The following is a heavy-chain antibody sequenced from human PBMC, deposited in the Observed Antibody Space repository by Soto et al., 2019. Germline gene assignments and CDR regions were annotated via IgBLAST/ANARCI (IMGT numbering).Heavy chain of an antibody. CDR2: IYYSGST. CDR1: GGSISSYY. CDR3: ARDRRMYYDFWCCYGFGYYYYGMDV. Sequence: SGNPSITCTVSGGSISSYYWSWIRQPPGKGLEWIGYIYYSGSTNYNPSLKSRVTISVDTSKNQFSLKLSSVTAADTAVYYCARDRRMYYDFWCCYGFGYYYYGMDVSCQGLTVSVS. J-gene: IGHJ6*02. D-gene: IGHD3-3*01. V-gene: IGHV4-59*01.